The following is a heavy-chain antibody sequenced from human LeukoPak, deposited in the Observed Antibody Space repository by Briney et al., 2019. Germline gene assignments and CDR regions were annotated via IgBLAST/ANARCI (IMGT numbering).Heavy chain of an antibody. CDR3: ARIVGAIAQNWFDP. Sequence: GGSLRLTCAASGFTFSSYWMSWVRQAPGKGLEWVANIKTDGSEKYFVDSVKGRFTISRDNAKNSLYLQMNTLRAEDTAVYYCARIVGAIAQNWFDPWDQGTLVTVSS. CDR1: GFTFSSYW. J-gene: IGHJ5*02. CDR2: IKTDGSEK. V-gene: IGHV3-7*01. D-gene: IGHD1-26*01.